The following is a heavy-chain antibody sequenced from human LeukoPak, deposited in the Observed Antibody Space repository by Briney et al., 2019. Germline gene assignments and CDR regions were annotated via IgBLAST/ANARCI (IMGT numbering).Heavy chain of an antibody. J-gene: IGHJ1*01. CDR1: GFTFSSYA. V-gene: IGHV3-30-3*01. CDR2: ISYDGSNK. CDR3: ASPLLRYFDWLGEYFQH. Sequence: GGSLRLSCAASGFTFSSYAMHWVRQAPGKGLEWVAVISYDGSNKYYADSVKGRFTISRDNSKNTLYLQMNSLRAEDTAVYYCASPLLRYFDWLGEYFQHWGQGTLVTVSS. D-gene: IGHD3-9*01.